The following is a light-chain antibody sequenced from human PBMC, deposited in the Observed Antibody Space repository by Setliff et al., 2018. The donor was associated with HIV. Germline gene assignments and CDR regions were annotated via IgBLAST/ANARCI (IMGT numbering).Light chain of an antibody. CDR3: QVWDSGSDHVV. CDR2: YDS. CDR1: NIGSKS. V-gene: IGLV3-21*04. Sequence: SYELTQPHSVSVATAQTGPRTCGANNIGSKSVHWYQQKPGQAPVLVIYYDSDRPSGIPERFSGSNSGNTATLTITRVEAGDEADYYCQVWDSGSDHVVFGGGTKVTVL. J-gene: IGLJ3*02.